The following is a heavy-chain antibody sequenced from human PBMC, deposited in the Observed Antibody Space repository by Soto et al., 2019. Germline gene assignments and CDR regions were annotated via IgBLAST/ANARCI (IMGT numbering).Heavy chain of an antibody. Sequence: QVQLVESGGGVVQPGRSLRLSCAASGFTFSSYGMHWVRQAPGTGLEWVAVIWYDGSNKYYADSVKGRFTISRDNSKNTLYLKMNSLRAEDTAVYYCARVEVGDYYLSYGYFDLWGRGTLVNVSS. J-gene: IGHJ2*01. V-gene: IGHV3-33*01. CDR2: IWYDGSNK. CDR3: ARVEVGDYYLSYGYFDL. CDR1: GFTFSSYG. D-gene: IGHD4-17*01.